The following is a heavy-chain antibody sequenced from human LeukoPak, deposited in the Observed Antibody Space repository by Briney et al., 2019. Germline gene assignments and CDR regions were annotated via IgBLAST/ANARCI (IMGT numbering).Heavy chain of an antibody. J-gene: IGHJ4*02. D-gene: IGHD5-18*01. Sequence: PGGSLRLSCGASGFTFSSYAMSWVRQAPGKGLEWVSAISGSGGSTYYADSVKGRFTISRDNSKNTLYLQMNSLRAEDTAVYYCAKSPTNLYSYGYLDYWGQGTLVTVSS. CDR1: GFTFSSYA. CDR3: AKSPTNLYSYGYLDY. V-gene: IGHV3-23*01. CDR2: ISGSGGST.